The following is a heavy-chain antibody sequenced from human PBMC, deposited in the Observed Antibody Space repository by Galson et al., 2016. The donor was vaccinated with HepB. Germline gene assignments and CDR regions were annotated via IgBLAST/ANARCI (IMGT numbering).Heavy chain of an antibody. CDR2: IHYSGST. CDR3: ARHVGPDEMVRGVYYYMDV. Sequence: SETLSLTCTVSGDSMRSSSYYWGWIRQPPGKGLEWIGSIHYSGSTYYNPSLKSRVTVSVDTSKNQFALRLSSVTAADMAMYYCARHVGPDEMVRGVYYYMDVWGKGTTVTVSS. CDR1: GDSMRSSSYY. V-gene: IGHV4-39*01. J-gene: IGHJ6*03. D-gene: IGHD3-10*01.